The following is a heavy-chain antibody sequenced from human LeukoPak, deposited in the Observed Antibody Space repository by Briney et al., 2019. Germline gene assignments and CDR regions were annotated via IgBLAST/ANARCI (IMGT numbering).Heavy chain of an antibody. CDR2: INPSGGST. V-gene: IGHV1-46*01. Sequence: ASVKVSCKASGYTFTSYYIHWVRQAPGQGLEWMGIINPSGGSTNYAQKFQGRVTMTRDTSTSTAYMELRSLRSDDTAVYYCARDRYYDWTSYAFDIWGQGTMVTVSS. CDR1: GYTFTSYY. D-gene: IGHD3-22*01. J-gene: IGHJ3*02. CDR3: ARDRYYDWTSYAFDI.